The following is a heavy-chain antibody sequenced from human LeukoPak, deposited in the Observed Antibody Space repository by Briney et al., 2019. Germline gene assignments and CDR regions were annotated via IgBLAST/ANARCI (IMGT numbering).Heavy chain of an antibody. J-gene: IGHJ4*02. CDR3: AKAGEGSGWVGIFDY. CDR2: ISGSGGST. CDR1: GFTFSSYA. D-gene: IGHD6-19*01. V-gene: IGHV3-23*01. Sequence: GRSLRLSCAASGFTFSSYAMSWVRQAPGKGLEWVSAISGSGGSTYYADSVKGRFTISRDNSKNTLYLQMNSLRAEDTAVYYCAKAGEGSGWVGIFDYWGQGTLVTVSS.